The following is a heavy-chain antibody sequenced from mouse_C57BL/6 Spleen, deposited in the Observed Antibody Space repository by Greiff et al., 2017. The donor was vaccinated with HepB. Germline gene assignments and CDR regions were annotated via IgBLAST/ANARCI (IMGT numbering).Heavy chain of an antibody. CDR3: ARADSKVHAMDY. CDR2: ISSGSSTI. V-gene: IGHV5-17*01. D-gene: IGHD2-5*01. Sequence: EVKLMESGGGLVKPGGSLKLSCAASGFTFSDYGMHWVRQAPEKGLEWVAYISSGSSTIYYADTVKGRFTIFRDNAKNTLFLHMTSLRSEDTAMYYCARADSKVHAMDYWGQGTSVTVAS. CDR1: GFTFSDYG. J-gene: IGHJ4*01.